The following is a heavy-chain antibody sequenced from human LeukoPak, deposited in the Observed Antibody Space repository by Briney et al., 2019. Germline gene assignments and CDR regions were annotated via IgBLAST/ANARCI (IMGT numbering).Heavy chain of an antibody. CDR3: AKSRRAYCSGGSCYGLWDY. Sequence: GGSLRLACAPAGFTFSTYWMHWVRQAPGKLLVWVSRIHRDESSTIYADSGKGRFTISRDNAKNTLYLQMNSMRAEDKAVYYCAKSRRAYCSGGSCYGLWDYWGQGTMVTVSS. V-gene: IGHV3-74*01. J-gene: IGHJ4*02. CDR1: GFTFSTYW. D-gene: IGHD2-15*01. CDR2: IHRDESST.